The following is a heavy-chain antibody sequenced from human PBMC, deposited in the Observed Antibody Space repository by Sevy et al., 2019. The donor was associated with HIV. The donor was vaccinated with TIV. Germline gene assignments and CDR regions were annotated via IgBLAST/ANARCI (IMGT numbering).Heavy chain of an antibody. CDR2: ISYDGSSK. D-gene: IGHD5-12*01. J-gene: IGHJ4*02. CDR1: GFTFSSYA. CDR3: ASTPPRDGYNFALDY. V-gene: IGHV3-30-3*01. Sequence: GESLKISCAASGFTFSSYAMHWVRQAPGKGLEWVAVISYDGSSKYYAVSVKGRFTISRDNSKNTLYLQMNSLRAEDTAVYYCASTPPRDGYNFALDYWGQGTLVTVSS.